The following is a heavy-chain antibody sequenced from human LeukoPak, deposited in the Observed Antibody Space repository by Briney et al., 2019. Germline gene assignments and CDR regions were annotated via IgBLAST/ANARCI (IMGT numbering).Heavy chain of an antibody. Sequence: GGSLRLSYAASGFTFSSYAMSWVRQAPGKRLEWVSAISGSGGSTYYADSVKGRFTISRDNSKNTLYLQMNSLRAEDTAVYYCAKEGVVIIIGAYFDYWGQGTLVTVSS. CDR2: ISGSGGST. CDR1: GFTFSSYA. V-gene: IGHV3-23*01. J-gene: IGHJ4*02. CDR3: AKEGVVIIIGAYFDY. D-gene: IGHD3-3*01.